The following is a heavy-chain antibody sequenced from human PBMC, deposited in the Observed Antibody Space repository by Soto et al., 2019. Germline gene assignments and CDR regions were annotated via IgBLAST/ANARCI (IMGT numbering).Heavy chain of an antibody. J-gene: IGHJ4*02. CDR2: INPTDDSP. V-gene: IGHV1-46*01. Sequence: GASVKVSCKASGYALTSYYMHWVRQAPGQGLEWMGIINPTDDSPDYAQKFRGRVSITRDTSTSTVYMELRSLRSDDTAVYYCARGVNLGPDFWGQGTLVTVSS. CDR3: ARGVNLGPDF. D-gene: IGHD3-10*01. CDR1: GYALTSYY.